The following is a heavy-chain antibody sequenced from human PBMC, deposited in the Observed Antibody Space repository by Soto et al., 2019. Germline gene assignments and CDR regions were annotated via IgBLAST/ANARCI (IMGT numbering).Heavy chain of an antibody. Sequence: GGSLRLSCAASGFTFSNAWMSWVRQAPGKGLEWVGRIKSKTDGGTTDYAAPVKGRFTISRDDSKNTLYLQMNSLKTEDTAVYYCTTGISSGWYQAYFDSWGQGTLVTVSS. CDR2: IKSKTDGGTT. J-gene: IGHJ4*02. CDR3: TTGISSGWYQAYFDS. V-gene: IGHV3-15*01. D-gene: IGHD6-19*01. CDR1: GFTFSNAW.